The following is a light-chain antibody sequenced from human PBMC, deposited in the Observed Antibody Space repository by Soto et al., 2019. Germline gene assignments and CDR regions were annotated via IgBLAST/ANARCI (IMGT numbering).Light chain of an antibody. CDR2: DVT. Sequence: QSAPTQPASVSGSPGQSITISCIGTSSDVGAYNFVSWYQQYPGKAPTLMIYDVTNRPSGVSNRFSGSKSGNTASLTISGLQAEDEADYYCSSYTTSSTLFVFGTGTKVTVL. V-gene: IGLV2-14*01. J-gene: IGLJ1*01. CDR1: SSDVGAYNF. CDR3: SSYTTSSTLFV.